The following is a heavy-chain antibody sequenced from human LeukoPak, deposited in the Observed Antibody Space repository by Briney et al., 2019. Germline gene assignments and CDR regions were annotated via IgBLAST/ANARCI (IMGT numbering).Heavy chain of an antibody. D-gene: IGHD1-26*01. CDR3: ARRTLSVGASITFYFDY. Sequence: GGSLRLSCAASGFTFDDYGMSWVRQAPGKGLEWVSGINWNGGSTGYADSVKGRFTISRDNAKNSLYLQMNSLRAEDTALYYRARRTLSVGASITFYFDYWGQGTLVTVSS. CDR2: INWNGGST. V-gene: IGHV3-20*04. CDR1: GFTFDDYG. J-gene: IGHJ4*02.